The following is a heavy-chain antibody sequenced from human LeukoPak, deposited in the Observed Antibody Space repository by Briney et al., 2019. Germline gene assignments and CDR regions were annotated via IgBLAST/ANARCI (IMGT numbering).Heavy chain of an antibody. D-gene: IGHD2-2*01. J-gene: IGHJ3*02. V-gene: IGHV1-69*01. Sequence: SVKVSCKASGGTFSSYAISWVRQAPGQGLEWMGGIIPIFGTANYAQKFQGRVTITAGESTSTAYMELSSLRSEDTAVYYCASGSYCSSTSCPYSLDAFDIWGQGTMVTVSS. CDR2: IIPIFGTA. CDR1: GGTFSSYA. CDR3: ASGSYCSSTSCPYSLDAFDI.